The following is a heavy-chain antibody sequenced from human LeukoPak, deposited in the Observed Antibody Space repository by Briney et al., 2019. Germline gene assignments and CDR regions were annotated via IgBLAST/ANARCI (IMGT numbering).Heavy chain of an antibody. CDR2: IYYTGNT. J-gene: IGHJ5*02. Sequence: SETLSLTCTVSGVSISSSSSYWGWIRQPPGKGLEWIGSIYYTGNTYYNASLKSRVTISIDTSKNQISLRLTSVTATDTAMYYCARVPSSGWVWFDPWGQGTLVTVSS. V-gene: IGHV4-39*01. D-gene: IGHD6-19*01. CDR3: ARVPSSGWVWFDP. CDR1: GVSISSSSSY.